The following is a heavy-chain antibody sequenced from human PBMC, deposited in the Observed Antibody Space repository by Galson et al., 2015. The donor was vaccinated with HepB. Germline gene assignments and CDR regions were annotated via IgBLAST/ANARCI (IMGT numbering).Heavy chain of an antibody. D-gene: IGHD6-13*01. V-gene: IGHV1-69*13. Sequence: SVKVSCKASGGTFINYPISWLRQAPGEGPEWMGGIVPFFGTVSYAQKFQGRVTITADGSTSTAFLEVTKLRSDDTAVYYCATEQAAVGTGSVCWGQGTLVTVSS. J-gene: IGHJ4*02. CDR3: ATEQAAVGTGSVC. CDR1: GGTFINYP. CDR2: IVPFFGTV.